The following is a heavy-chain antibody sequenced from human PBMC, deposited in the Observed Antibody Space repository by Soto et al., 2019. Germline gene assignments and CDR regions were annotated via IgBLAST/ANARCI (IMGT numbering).Heavy chain of an antibody. Sequence: LSLTCSVSGASMNNYYGSWVRQPPGRGLEWIGYMYSSGSSNYNSSLKSRVTISVDTSKNQFSLKLSSVTAADTAVYYCVRSGHTFGGVMWGLGTLVTVSS. V-gene: IGHV4-59*01. CDR1: GASMNNYY. D-gene: IGHD3-16*01. J-gene: IGHJ4*02. CDR2: MYSSGSS. CDR3: VRSGHTFGGVM.